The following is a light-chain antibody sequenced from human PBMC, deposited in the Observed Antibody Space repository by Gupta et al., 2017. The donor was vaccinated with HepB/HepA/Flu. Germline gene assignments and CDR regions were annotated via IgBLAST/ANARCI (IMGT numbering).Light chain of an antibody. CDR2: GNN. CDR1: SSNIGAGYD. J-gene: IGLJ3*02. CDR3: QSYDTSLSGVV. Sequence: QSVVTQPPSVSGAPGQRVTISCTGSSSNIGAGYDVHWSQQLPGTAPKLLIYGNNNRPPGVPDRFSGSKSGTSDSLVITGLQAEDEADYYCQSYDTSLSGVVFGGGTKLTVL. V-gene: IGLV1-40*01.